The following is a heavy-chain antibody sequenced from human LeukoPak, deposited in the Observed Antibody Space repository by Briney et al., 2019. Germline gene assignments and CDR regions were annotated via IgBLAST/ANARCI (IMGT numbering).Heavy chain of an antibody. CDR2: INPAGTET. V-gene: IGHV3-7*01. Sequence: GGSLRLSCAASGFSFSAYWMTWVRQAPGTGLEWVADINPAGTETYYVDPVKGRFTISRDNAKNLLYLQMNSLRAEDTAVYYCARFGYVAAVDLWGQGTLVTVSS. CDR1: GFSFSAYW. D-gene: IGHD2-15*01. J-gene: IGHJ4*02. CDR3: ARFGYVAAVDL.